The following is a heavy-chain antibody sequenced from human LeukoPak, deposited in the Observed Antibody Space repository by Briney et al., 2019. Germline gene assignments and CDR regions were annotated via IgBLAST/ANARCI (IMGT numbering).Heavy chain of an antibody. CDR3: ARATWIQLWFRY. CDR1: GYTFTGYY. CDR2: INTNSGGT. Sequence: ASVKVSCKASGYTFTGYYMHWVRQAPGQRLEWMRWINTNSGGTNYAQKFQGRVTMTRDTSISTAYMELSRLRSDDTAVYYCARATWIQLWFRYWGQGTLVTVSS. D-gene: IGHD5-18*01. J-gene: IGHJ4*02. V-gene: IGHV1-2*02.